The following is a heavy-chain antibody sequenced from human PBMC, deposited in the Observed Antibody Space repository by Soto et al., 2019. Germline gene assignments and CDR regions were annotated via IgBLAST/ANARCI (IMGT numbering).Heavy chain of an antibody. V-gene: IGHV4-39*01. Sequence: PSETLSLTCTASGGSISSSTYYWDWIRQTPGKGLEWIGAMYYTGNKNYNPSLESRVTMSVDTSKNQFSLKLSSVTPTDTAVYYCARRSSSSLGSLFDPWGRGILVTVSS. CDR1: GGSISSSTYY. CDR2: MYYTGNK. CDR3: ARRSSSSLGSLFDP. D-gene: IGHD6-6*01. J-gene: IGHJ5*02.